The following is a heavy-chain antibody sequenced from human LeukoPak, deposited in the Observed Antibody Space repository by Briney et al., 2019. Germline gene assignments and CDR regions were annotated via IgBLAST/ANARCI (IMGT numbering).Heavy chain of an antibody. CDR3: ARAGSSGYSYGLLFDY. J-gene: IGHJ4*02. Sequence: PGGSLRLSCAASGFTVSSNYMSWVRQAPGKGLEWVSVIYSGGSTYYADSVKGRFTISRDNSKNTLYLQMNSLRAEDTVVYYCARAGSSGYSYGLLFDYWGQGTLVTVSS. CDR2: IYSGGST. D-gene: IGHD5-18*01. V-gene: IGHV3-53*01. CDR1: GFTVSSNY.